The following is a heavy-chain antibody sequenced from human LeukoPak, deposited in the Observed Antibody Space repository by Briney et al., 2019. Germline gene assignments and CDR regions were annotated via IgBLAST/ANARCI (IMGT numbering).Heavy chain of an antibody. CDR3: ARNGGSNPFDY. V-gene: IGHV3-7*01. J-gene: IGHJ4*02. CDR2: IEQDGSQK. D-gene: IGHD1-26*01. CDR1: GFTFSSYW. Sequence: GGSLRLSCAASGFTFSSYWLSWVRQAPGKGLEWVASIEQDGSQKYYVDSVRGRFTISRDNAKNSVYLQTNSLRVEDTAVYYCARNGGSNPFDYWGQGTLVTVSS.